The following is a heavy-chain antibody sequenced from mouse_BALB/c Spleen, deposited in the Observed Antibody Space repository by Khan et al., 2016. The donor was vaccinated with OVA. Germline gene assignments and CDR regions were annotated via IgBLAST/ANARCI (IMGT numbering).Heavy chain of an antibody. CDR3: ARQPYYHYDIMDY. CDR2: IWSDGST. CDR1: GFSLTNYG. D-gene: IGHD2-10*01. Sequence: QVQLQQSGPGLVAPSQSLSITCTISGFSLTNYGVHWVRQPPGKGLEWLVVIWSDGSTTYNSALKSRLTTSKDNSNSQVFLKMNSLQTDDTAMYFCARQPYYHYDIMDYWGQGTSVTVSS. J-gene: IGHJ4*01. V-gene: IGHV2-6-1*01.